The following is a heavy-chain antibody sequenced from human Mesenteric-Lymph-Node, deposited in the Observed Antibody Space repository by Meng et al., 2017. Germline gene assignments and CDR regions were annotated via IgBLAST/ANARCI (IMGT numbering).Heavy chain of an antibody. CDR2: IYYSGST. CDR1: GGSISSSSYY. D-gene: IGHD3-22*01. CDR3: ARDPYYYDSSGDFDY. Sequence: ESLKISCTVSGGSISSSSYYWGWIRQPPGKGLEWIGSIYYSGSTYYNPSLKSRVTISVDTSKNQFSLKLSSVTAADTAVYYCARDPYYYDSSGDFDYWGQGTLVTVSS. V-gene: IGHV4-39*07. J-gene: IGHJ4*02.